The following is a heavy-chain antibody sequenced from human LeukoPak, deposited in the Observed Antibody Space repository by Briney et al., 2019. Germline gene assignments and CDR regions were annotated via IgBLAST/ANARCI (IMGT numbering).Heavy chain of an antibody. CDR2: IIPILGIA. CDR1: GGTFSSYA. V-gene: IGHV1-69*04. CDR3: ARLEYYDNY. D-gene: IGHD2/OR15-2a*01. J-gene: IGHJ4*02. Sequence: SVKVSCKASGGTFSSYAISWVRQTPGQGLEWMGRIIPILGIANYAQKFQGRVTITADESTSTAYMELSSLRSEDTAVYYCARLEYYDNYWGQGTLVTVSS.